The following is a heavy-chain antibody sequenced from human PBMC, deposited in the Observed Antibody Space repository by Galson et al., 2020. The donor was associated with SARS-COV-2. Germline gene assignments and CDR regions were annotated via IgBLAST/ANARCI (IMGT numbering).Heavy chain of an antibody. CDR2: TDWDDDK. D-gene: IGHD1-7*01. J-gene: IGHJ6*02. Sequence: YGPTMVTPTQTLTMTCTFSGFSLSTSGMCVSWISQPPRKALEWTAHTDWDDDKYYSTSLKTRLTISKDTSKNQVVLTMTNMDPVDTATYYFARYNWYFLLPDGMDVWGQGTTVTVTS. V-gene: IGHV2-70*01. CDR3: ARYNWYFLLPDGMDV. CDR1: GFSLSTSGMC.